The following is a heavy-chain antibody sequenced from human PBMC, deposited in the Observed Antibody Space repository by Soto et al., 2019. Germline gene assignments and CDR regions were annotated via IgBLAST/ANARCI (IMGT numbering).Heavy chain of an antibody. D-gene: IGHD3-22*01. J-gene: IGHJ4*01. V-gene: IGHV3-30*18. Sequence: PGGSLRLSCAASGFTFSTYGMHWVRQAPGKGLEWVAVISYDGSKKDYADSVKGRFTISRDNSKYTLYLQTNSLRAEDTAVYYCAKSYYDSSRSYWIDQWGQGTLVTVSS. CDR3: AKSYYDSSRSYWIDQ. CDR1: GFTFSTYG. CDR2: ISYDGSKK.